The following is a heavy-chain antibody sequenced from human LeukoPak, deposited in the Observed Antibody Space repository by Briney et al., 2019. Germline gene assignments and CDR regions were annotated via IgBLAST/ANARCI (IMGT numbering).Heavy chain of an antibody. CDR2: ISGSGGST. V-gene: IGHV3-23*01. Sequence: GGSLRLSCAASGFTFSSYAMSWVRQAPGKGLEWVSAISGSGGSTYYADSVKGRFTISRDNSKNTLHLQMNSLRAEDTAVYYCAKVGHGYSSIPLLDYWGQGTLVTVSS. CDR3: AKVGHGYSSIPLLDY. CDR1: GFTFSSYA. J-gene: IGHJ4*02. D-gene: IGHD6-13*01.